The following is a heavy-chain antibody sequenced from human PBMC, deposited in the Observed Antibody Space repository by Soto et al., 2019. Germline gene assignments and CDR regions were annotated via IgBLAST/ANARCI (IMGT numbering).Heavy chain of an antibody. Sequence: PSETLSLTCTVSGGSISSSTYYWGWIRQPPGKGLEWIGTISYSGATYYNPSLKSRVTISVDTSKNQFSLKLTSVTAADTAVYYCATDLYYYETTGFYFFLTLDYWGQGALVTVSS. CDR2: ISYSGAT. CDR1: GGSISSSTYY. D-gene: IGHD3-22*01. V-gene: IGHV4-39*01. J-gene: IGHJ4*02. CDR3: ATDLYYYETTGFYFFLTLDY.